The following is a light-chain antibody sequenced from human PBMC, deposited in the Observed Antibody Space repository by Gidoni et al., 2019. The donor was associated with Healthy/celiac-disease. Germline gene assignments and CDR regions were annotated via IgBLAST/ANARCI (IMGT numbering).Light chain of an antibody. V-gene: IGKV3-11*01. CDR1: QRVSSY. CDR2: DAS. Sequence: EFVFTQSPATLSLSPGERATLSCRASQRVSSYLAWYQQKPGQAPRLLIYDASNTATGIPARFSGSGSGTDFTLTISSLEPEDFAVYYCQQRSNWPTTFGPGTKVDIK. J-gene: IGKJ3*01. CDR3: QQRSNWPTT.